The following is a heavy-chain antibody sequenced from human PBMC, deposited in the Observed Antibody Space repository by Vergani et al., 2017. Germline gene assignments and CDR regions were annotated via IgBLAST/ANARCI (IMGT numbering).Heavy chain of an antibody. V-gene: IGHV3-15*01. D-gene: IGHD4-17*01. CDR3: TTDYGDYVDAFDI. Sequence: EVQLVESGGGLVKPGGSLRLSCVVSGLTFSNAWMSWVRQAPGKGLEWVGRIKSINDDGTTDYGAPVKGRFTISRDDSKNTLYLQMNSLKAEDTAVYYCTTDYGDYVDAFDIWGQGTMVTVSS. CDR1: GLTFSNAW. CDR2: IKSINDDGTT. J-gene: IGHJ3*02.